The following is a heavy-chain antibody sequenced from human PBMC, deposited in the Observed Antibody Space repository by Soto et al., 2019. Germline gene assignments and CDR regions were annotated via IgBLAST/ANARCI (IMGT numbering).Heavy chain of an antibody. V-gene: IGHV3-23*01. Sequence: PGESLKISCAASGFNFSTYAMSWVRQAPGKGLEWVSVISGGGGRTNYAGSVKGRFTISRDNSKNTLYIQMNSLRAEDTAVYYCAKGLEVTIFGVVTIYDYWGQGTLVTVSS. J-gene: IGHJ4*02. CDR2: ISGGGGRT. D-gene: IGHD3-3*01. CDR3: AKGLEVTIFGVVTIYDY. CDR1: GFNFSTYA.